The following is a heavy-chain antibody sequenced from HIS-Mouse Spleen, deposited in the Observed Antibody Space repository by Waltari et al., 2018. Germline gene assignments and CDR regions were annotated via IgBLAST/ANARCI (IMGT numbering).Heavy chain of an antibody. CDR2: IYYSGST. CDR3: AREGLERYYFDY. V-gene: IGHV4-59*01. D-gene: IGHD1-1*01. Sequence: QVQLQESGPGLVKPSETLSLTCTVPGGSISSYYWSWIRQPPGKGLEWIGYIYYSGSTNYNPSLKSRVTISVDTSKNQFSLKLSSVTAADTAVYYCAREGLERYYFDYWGQGTLVTVSS. CDR1: GGSISSYY. J-gene: IGHJ4*02.